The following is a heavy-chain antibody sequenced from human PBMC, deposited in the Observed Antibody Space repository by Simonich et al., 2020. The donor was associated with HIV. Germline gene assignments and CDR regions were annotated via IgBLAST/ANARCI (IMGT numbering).Heavy chain of an antibody. CDR3: ALDQINSPALH. V-gene: IGHV1-69-2*01. CDR1: GYTFTDYY. CDR2: VDTESGET. Sequence: EVQLVQSGAEVKKPGAAVKISCHFSGYTFTDYYIHWVQQAPGKGLECMGLVDTESGETVYTERFQGRVTITADTSTDTAYMELNSLTSEDTAVYYCALDQINSPALHWGQGSLVTVSS. D-gene: IGHD1-20*01. J-gene: IGHJ1*01.